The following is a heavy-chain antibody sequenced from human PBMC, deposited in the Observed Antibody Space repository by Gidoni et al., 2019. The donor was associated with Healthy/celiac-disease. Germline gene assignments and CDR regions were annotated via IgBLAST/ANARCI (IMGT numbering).Heavy chain of an antibody. Sequence: QVQLVQSGAEVKKPGASVKGSCKASGSTFTSYAMHWVRQAPGQRLEWMGWLNAGNGNTKYSQKFQGRVTITRDTSASTAYMELSSLRSEDTAVYYCATRDKYSSGWYPVDYWGQGTLVTVSS. CDR1: GSTFTSYA. CDR3: ATRDKYSSGWYPVDY. D-gene: IGHD6-19*01. J-gene: IGHJ4*02. CDR2: LNAGNGNT. V-gene: IGHV1-3*01.